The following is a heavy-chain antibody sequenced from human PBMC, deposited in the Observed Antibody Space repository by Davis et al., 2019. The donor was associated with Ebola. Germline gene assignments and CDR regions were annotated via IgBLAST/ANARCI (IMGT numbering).Heavy chain of an antibody. CDR2: IHHSGTT. V-gene: IGHV4-38-2*02. CDR1: GYSINSGFF. CDR3: VGDYGDYVNYFDF. D-gene: IGHD4-17*01. Sequence: PSETLSLTCTVSGYSINSGFFWGWIRQPPGQGLEWIGSIHHSGTTYYRTSLKSRVTLSVDTSKNQFSLNLSSVTAADTAIYYCVGDYGDYVNYFDFWGQGTLVTVSS. J-gene: IGHJ4*02.